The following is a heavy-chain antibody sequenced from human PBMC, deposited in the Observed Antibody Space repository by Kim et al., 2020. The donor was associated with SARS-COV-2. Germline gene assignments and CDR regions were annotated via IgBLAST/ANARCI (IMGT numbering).Heavy chain of an antibody. CDR2: IDPSDSYT. CDR3: ARLVFYSGSYPYAFDI. D-gene: IGHD1-26*01. CDR1: GYSFTSYW. Sequence: GESLKISCKGSGYSFTSYWISWVRQMPGKGLEWMGRIDPSDSYTNYSPSFQGHVTISADKSISTAYLQWSSLKASDTAMYYCARLVFYSGSYPYAFDIWGQGTMVTVSS. V-gene: IGHV5-10-1*01. J-gene: IGHJ3*02.